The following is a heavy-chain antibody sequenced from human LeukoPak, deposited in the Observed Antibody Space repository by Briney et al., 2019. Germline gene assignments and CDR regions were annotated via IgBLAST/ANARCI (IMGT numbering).Heavy chain of an antibody. D-gene: IGHD1-26*01. J-gene: IGHJ6*03. CDR1: GGTFSSYA. CDR2: IIPIFGTA. V-gene: IGHV1-69*01. CDR3: ARDRVGATLDSPGYYYYYYMDV. Sequence: ASVKVSCKASGGTFSSYAISWVRQAPGQGLEWMGGIIPIFGTANYAQKFQGRVTITADESTSTAYMELSSLRSEDTAVYYCARDRVGATLDSPGYYYYYYMDVWGKGTTVTVSS.